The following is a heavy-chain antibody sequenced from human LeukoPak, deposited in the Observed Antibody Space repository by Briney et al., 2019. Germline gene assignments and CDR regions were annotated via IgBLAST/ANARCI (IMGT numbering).Heavy chain of an antibody. V-gene: IGHV3-21*01. CDR1: GFIFNSYG. CDR3: VRDNRDAFDI. CDR2: ISSSSSYK. Sequence: PGGSLRLSCAASGFIFNSYGMNWVRQAPGKGLEWVSAISSSSSYKFNADSVKGRFTISRDNARNLLYLQMNSLRAEDTAVYYCVRDNRDAFDIWGQGTMVTVSS. J-gene: IGHJ3*02.